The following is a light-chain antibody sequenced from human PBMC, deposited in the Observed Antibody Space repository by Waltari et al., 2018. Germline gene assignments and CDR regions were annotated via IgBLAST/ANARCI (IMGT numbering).Light chain of an antibody. V-gene: IGKV2-30*02. J-gene: IGKJ1*01. CDR2: KVS. CDR3: MQGTDWPWT. Sequence: EVVMTQFPLSLSFTLGQPASISCRSSQSLVPRDGNTYFNWFQQRPGQSPRRLLYKVSNRDSGVPDRFSGSGSGTAFTLTISRVEAEDVGVYYCMQGTDWPWTFGQGTKVEIK. CDR1: QSLVPRDGNTY.